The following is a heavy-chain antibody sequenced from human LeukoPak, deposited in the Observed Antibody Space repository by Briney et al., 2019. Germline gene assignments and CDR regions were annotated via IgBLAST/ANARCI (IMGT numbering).Heavy chain of an antibody. CDR2: TYYRCKWYN. CDR3: ARDPRIAAAVPRGAFDI. CDR1: GDSVSINSAA. V-gene: IGHV6-1*01. Sequence: SQTLSLTCAISGDSVSINSAAWNWVRQSPARGLEWLGSTYYRCKWYNDDAECVKSRITINPDTSKYQFSLQLNSVTPEDTAVYYCARDPRIAAAVPRGAFDICGQGTMVTVSS. D-gene: IGHD6-13*01. J-gene: IGHJ3*02.